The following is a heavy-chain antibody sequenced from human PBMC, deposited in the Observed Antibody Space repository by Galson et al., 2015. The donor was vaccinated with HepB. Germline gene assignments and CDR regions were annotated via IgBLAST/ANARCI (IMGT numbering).Heavy chain of an antibody. V-gene: IGHV3-48*01. CDR1: GFTFSSFT. Sequence: SLRLSCAASGFTFSSFTMNWVRQAPGKKLEWVSYTSTTGTNIFYVDSVKGRFAVSRDNAKNSLYLQMNSLRAEDTAIYYCARVVLSGSYWYFDFWGQGTLVTVSS. CDR3: ARVVLSGSYWYFDF. D-gene: IGHD1-26*01. CDR2: TSTTGTNI. J-gene: IGHJ4*02.